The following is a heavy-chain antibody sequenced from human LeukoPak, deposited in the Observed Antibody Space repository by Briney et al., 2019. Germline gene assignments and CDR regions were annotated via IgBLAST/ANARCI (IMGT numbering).Heavy chain of an antibody. D-gene: IGHD3-22*01. CDR3: AKGNRDIYDSSEEAPYFDY. J-gene: IGHJ4*02. V-gene: IGHV1-8*01. Sequence: ASVKVSCKASGYTFTSYDINWVRQATGQGLEWMGWMNPNSGNTGYAQKFQGRVTMTRNTSISTAYMELSSLRAEDTAVYYCAKGNRDIYDSSEEAPYFDYWGQGTLVTVSS. CDR1: GYTFTSYD. CDR2: MNPNSGNT.